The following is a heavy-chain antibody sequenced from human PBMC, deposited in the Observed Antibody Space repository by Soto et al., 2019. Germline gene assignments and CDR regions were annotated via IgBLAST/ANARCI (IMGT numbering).Heavy chain of an antibody. J-gene: IGHJ5*01. CDR2: IFLRGDT. CDR3: ARTIWNTAQNFWFDS. Sequence: QVQLQESGPGLVKPSETLSLTCNVSGTPLSREYWSWIRQPPGKGPEWRGYIFLRGDTKYNPALDSRATLSLDTAKNQVSLKLLSVTAADTAVYYCARTIWNTAQNFWFDSWGQGTMVIASS. V-gene: IGHV4-59*01. CDR1: GTPLSREY. D-gene: IGHD1-1*01.